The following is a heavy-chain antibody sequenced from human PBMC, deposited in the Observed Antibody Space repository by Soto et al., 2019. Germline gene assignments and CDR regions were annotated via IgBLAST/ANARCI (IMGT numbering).Heavy chain of an antibody. CDR3: ARGGGTTRVAFDI. CDR1: GGSFSGYY. J-gene: IGHJ3*02. CDR2: INHSGST. Sequence: SETLSLTCAVYGGSFSGYYWSWIRQPPGKGLEWIGEINHSGSTNYNPSLKSRVTISVDTSKNQFSLKLSSVTAADTAVYYCARGGGTTRVAFDIWGQGTMVTVSS. D-gene: IGHD3-16*01. V-gene: IGHV4-34*01.